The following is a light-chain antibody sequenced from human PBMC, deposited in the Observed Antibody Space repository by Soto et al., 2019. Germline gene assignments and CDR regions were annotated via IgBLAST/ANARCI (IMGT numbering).Light chain of an antibody. CDR3: SSYTSSTSYV. V-gene: IGLV2-14*01. J-gene: IGLJ1*01. CDR2: EVS. Sequence: QSALTQPASLTGSPGQSIPISCTETNSNVGGSNYVSWYKQHPGKAPKLMIYEVSNLPSGVSNRFSGSKSGNTASLTISGLQAEDEADYYCSSYTSSTSYVFGTGTKVTVL. CDR1: NSNVGGSNY.